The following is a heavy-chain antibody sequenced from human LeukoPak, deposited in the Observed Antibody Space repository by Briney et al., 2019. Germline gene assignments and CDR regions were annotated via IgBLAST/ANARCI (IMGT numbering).Heavy chain of an antibody. Sequence: GGSLRLSCAASGFTFSSYSMNWVRQAPGKGLEWVSSISSSSSYIYYADSVKGRFTISRDNAKNSLYLQMNSLRAEDTAVYYCARASGELLRESYYFDYWGQGTLVTVSS. D-gene: IGHD1-26*01. J-gene: IGHJ4*02. CDR1: GFTFSSYS. CDR3: ARASGELLRESYYFDY. V-gene: IGHV3-21*01. CDR2: ISSSSSYI.